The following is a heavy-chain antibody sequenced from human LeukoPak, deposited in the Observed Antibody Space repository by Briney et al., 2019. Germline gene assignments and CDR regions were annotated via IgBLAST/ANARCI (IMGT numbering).Heavy chain of an antibody. J-gene: IGHJ4*02. Sequence: ASVKVSCKASGYTFTGYYMHWVRQAPGQGLEWMGWINPNSGGTNYAQKFQGRVTMTRDTSIITAYMELSSLRSDDTAVYYCARDYGGNSVLDYWGQGTLVTVSS. CDR1: GYTFTGYY. CDR3: ARDYGGNSVLDY. CDR2: INPNSGGT. V-gene: IGHV1-2*02. D-gene: IGHD4-23*01.